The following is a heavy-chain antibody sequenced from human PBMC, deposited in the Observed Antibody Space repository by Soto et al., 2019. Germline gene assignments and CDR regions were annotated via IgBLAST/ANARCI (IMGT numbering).Heavy chain of an antibody. CDR2: IIPSGGST. CDR3: ARGRGIVVVPAVHWFDP. Sequence: ASVKVSCKASGGTFSSYTISWVRQAPGQGLEWMGRIIPSGGSTSYAQKFQGRVTMTRDTSTSTVYMELSSLRSEDTAVYYCARGRGIVVVPAVHWFDPWGQGTLVTVSS. J-gene: IGHJ5*02. V-gene: IGHV1-46*03. CDR1: GGTFSSYT. D-gene: IGHD2-2*01.